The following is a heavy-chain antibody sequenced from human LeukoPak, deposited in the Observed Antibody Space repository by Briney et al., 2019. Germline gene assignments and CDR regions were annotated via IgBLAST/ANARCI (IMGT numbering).Heavy chain of an antibody. V-gene: IGHV4-59*11. CDR3: ARGPYYDFWSGYFVY. CDR2: IYYSGST. CDR1: GGSISSHY. J-gene: IGHJ4*02. Sequence: SETLSLTCTVSGGSISSHYWSWIRQPPGKGPEWIGYIYYSGSTNYNPSLKSRVTISVDTSKNQFSLKLSSVTAADTALYYCARGPYYDFWSGYFVYWGQGTLVTVSS. D-gene: IGHD3-3*01.